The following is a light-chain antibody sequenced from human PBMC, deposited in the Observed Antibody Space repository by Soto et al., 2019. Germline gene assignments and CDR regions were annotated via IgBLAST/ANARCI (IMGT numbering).Light chain of an antibody. CDR2: DVT. V-gene: IGLV2-14*01. Sequence: QSALTQPASVSGSPGQSITISCTGTSSDGGGYNYVSWYQQHPGKAPKLMIYDVTDRPSGVSNRFSGSKSGNTASLTISGLQAEDEADYYCSSYTSSITHVLFGGGTKLTVL. CDR1: SSDGGGYNY. J-gene: IGLJ2*01. CDR3: SSYTSSITHVL.